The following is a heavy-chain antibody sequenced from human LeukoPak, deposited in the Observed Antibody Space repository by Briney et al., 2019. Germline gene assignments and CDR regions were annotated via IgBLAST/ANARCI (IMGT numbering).Heavy chain of an antibody. CDR2: ISGSGGVT. D-gene: IGHD3-22*01. CDR1: RFTFSSYA. Sequence: GGSLRLSCAASRFTFSSYAMNWVRQAPGKGLEWVSAISGSGGVTYYADSVKGRFTISRDNSKNTLFLQLNSLRAEDTAVYYCAKGSGTTMIAIITHWGQGTLVTVSS. V-gene: IGHV3-23*01. J-gene: IGHJ4*02. CDR3: AKGSGTTMIAIITH.